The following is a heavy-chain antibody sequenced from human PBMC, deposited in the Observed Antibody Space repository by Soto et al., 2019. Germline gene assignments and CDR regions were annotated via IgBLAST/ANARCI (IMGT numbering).Heavy chain of an antibody. J-gene: IGHJ4*02. Sequence: EVLLLESGGGLVQPGGSLRLSCAASGFTFNTFAMTWVRQAPGRGLEWVSRINKSGGSRYYADSVKGRFTVSRDNSNNTLYLQMTSLGADDTSIFVCLKGAEMPTMPVDYWGQGAQVT. V-gene: IGHV3-23*01. D-gene: IGHD2-2*01. CDR3: LKGAEMPTMPVDY. CDR1: GFTFNTFA. CDR2: INKSGGSR.